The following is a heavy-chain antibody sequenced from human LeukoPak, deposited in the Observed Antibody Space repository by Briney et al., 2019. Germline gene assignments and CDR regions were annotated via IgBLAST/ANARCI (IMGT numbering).Heavy chain of an antibody. CDR1: GYTFTSYD. D-gene: IGHD5-12*01. V-gene: IGHV1-8*01. CDR3: ARGNRDGYNLLGHAFDI. CDR2: MNPNSGNT. Sequence: ASVKVSCKASGYTFTSYDINWVRQATGQGLEWMGWMNPNSGNTGYAQKFQGRVTMTRNTSISTAYTELSSLRSEDTAVYYCARGNRDGYNLLGHAFDIWGQGTMVTVSS. J-gene: IGHJ3*02.